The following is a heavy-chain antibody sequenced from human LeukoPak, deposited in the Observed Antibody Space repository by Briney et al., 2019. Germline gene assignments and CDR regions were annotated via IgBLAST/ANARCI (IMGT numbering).Heavy chain of an antibody. CDR1: GGSISSYY. V-gene: IGHV4-4*07. CDR3: AREGSSCPRPDCYYYYYYMDV. Sequence: SETLSLTCTVSGGSISSYYWSWIRQPAGKGLEWIGRIYTSGSTNYNPSLKSRVTMSVDTSKNQFSLKLSSVTAADTAVYYCAREGSSCPRPDCYYYYYYMDVWGKGTTVTVSS. D-gene: IGHD6-13*01. CDR2: IYTSGST. J-gene: IGHJ6*03.